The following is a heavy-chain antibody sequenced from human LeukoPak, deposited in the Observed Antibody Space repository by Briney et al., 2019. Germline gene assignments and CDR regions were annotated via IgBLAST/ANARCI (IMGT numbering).Heavy chain of an antibody. CDR2: INPNSGGT. D-gene: IGHD3-22*01. Sequence: ASVTVSCKASGYTFTGYYMHWVRQAPGQGLEWMGWINPNSGGTNYAQKFQGRVTMTRDTSISTAYMELSRLRSDDTAVYYCARWLNHYDSSGYRYYFDYWGQGTLVTVSS. J-gene: IGHJ4*02. CDR1: GYTFTGYY. V-gene: IGHV1-2*02. CDR3: ARWLNHYDSSGYRYYFDY.